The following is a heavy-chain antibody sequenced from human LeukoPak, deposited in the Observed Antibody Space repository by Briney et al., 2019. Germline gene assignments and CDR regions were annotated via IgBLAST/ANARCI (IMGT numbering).Heavy chain of an antibody. Sequence: PGGSLRLSCAASGFTFSTYWMHWVRQAPGKGLVWVSTINANSISTSYAASVRGRFTISRDNSKNTLYLQLNTLRADDTATYYCAKPISGGLAVTADWFHPWGQGTLVVVSS. D-gene: IGHD6-19*01. CDR3: AKPISGGLAVTADWFHP. J-gene: IGHJ5*01. CDR2: INANSIST. V-gene: IGHV3-74*03. CDR1: GFTFSTYW.